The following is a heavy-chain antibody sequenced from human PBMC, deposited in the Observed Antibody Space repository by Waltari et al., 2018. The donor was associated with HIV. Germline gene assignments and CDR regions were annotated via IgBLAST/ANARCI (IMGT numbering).Heavy chain of an antibody. J-gene: IGHJ4*02. CDR3: ATEMGATNF. CDR2: IKQDGSEK. CDR1: GLTFSSYW. D-gene: IGHD1-26*01. Sequence: EVQLVESGGGLFQPGGSLRISCAVSGLTFSSYWMSWVRHTPGKGLEWVANIKQDGSEKYYVDSVKGRFIISRDNAKNSLYLQMNSLRAEDTAVYYCATEMGATNFWGQGALVTVSS. V-gene: IGHV3-7*01.